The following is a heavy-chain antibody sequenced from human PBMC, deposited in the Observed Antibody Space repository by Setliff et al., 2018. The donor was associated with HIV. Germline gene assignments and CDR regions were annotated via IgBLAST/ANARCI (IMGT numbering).Heavy chain of an antibody. V-gene: IGHV1-46*01. D-gene: IGHD3-9*01. CDR3: ARDLSISNPYYDILTGPGVY. Sequence: ASVKVSCKASGYTFTSYQMYWVRQAPGQGLEWMGSINPSGGSTSYAQKFQGRVTMTRYTSTSTVYMELSSLRSECTAVYYCARDLSISNPYYDILTGPGVYWGQGTLVTVSS. J-gene: IGHJ4*02. CDR1: GYTFTSYQ. CDR2: INPSGGST.